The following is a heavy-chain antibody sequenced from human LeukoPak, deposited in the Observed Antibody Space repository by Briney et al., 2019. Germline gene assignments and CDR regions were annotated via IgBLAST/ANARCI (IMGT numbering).Heavy chain of an antibody. V-gene: IGHV1-2*02. D-gene: IGHD3-16*01. Sequence: ASEKVSCKASGYTFTGYYMHWVRQAPGQGLEWMGWINPNSGGTNYAQKFQGRVTMTRDTSISTAYMELSRLRSDDTAVYYCARAALRLFDYYYYYMDVWGKGTTVTVSS. CDR1: GYTFTGYY. J-gene: IGHJ6*03. CDR2: INPNSGGT. CDR3: ARAALRLFDYYYYYMDV.